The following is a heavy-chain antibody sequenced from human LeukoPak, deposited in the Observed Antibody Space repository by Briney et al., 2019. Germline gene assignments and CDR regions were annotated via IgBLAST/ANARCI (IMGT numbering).Heavy chain of an antibody. CDR3: AKDLGSVVTPPSLDF. V-gene: IGHV3-23*01. CDR2: ISGSGGDT. D-gene: IGHD4-23*01. J-gene: IGHJ4*02. CDR1: GFTFSSYA. Sequence: GSLRLSCAASGFTFSSYAMSWVRQAPGKGLEWVLAISGSGGDTYYADSVKGRFTISRDNSKNTLYLQMSSLRAEDTAVYYCAKDLGSVVTPPSLDFWGQGTLVTVSS.